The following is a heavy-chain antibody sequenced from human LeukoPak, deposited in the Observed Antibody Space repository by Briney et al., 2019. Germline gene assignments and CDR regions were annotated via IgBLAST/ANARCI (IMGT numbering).Heavy chain of an antibody. D-gene: IGHD5-12*01. V-gene: IGHV1-46*01. CDR2: INPSGGST. CDR1: GYTFTSYY. CDR3: ARELHPLDGYNGYYYYGMDV. J-gene: IGHJ6*02. Sequence: ASVKVSCKASGYTFTSYYMHWVRQAPGQGLEWMGIINPSGGSTSYAQKFQGRVTMTRDTSTSTVYMELSSLRSEDTAVYYCARELHPLDGYNGYYYYGMDVWGQGTTVTVSS.